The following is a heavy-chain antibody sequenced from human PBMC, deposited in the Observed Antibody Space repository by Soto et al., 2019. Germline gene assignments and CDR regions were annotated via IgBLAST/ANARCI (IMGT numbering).Heavy chain of an antibody. D-gene: IGHD3-3*01. Sequence: TETLSLTCTVSGGSISSYYWSWIRQPPGKGLEWIGYIYYSGSTNYNPSLKSRVTISVDTSKNQFSLKLSSVTAADTAVYYCARRYDFWSGYLYYYYMDVWGKGTTVTFSS. CDR3: ARRYDFWSGYLYYYYMDV. J-gene: IGHJ6*03. V-gene: IGHV4-59*08. CDR1: GGSISSYY. CDR2: IYYSGST.